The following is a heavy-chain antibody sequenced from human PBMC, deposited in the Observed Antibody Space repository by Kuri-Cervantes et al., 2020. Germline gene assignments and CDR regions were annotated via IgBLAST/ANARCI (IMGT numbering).Heavy chain of an antibody. CDR3: STDTVTTTGNAFDI. CDR2: ISAYNGNT. Sequence: ASVKVSCKASGYTFTSYGISWVRQAPGQGLEWMGWISAYNGNTNYAQKLQGRVTMTTDTSTSTAYMELSSLRSEDTAVYYCSTDTVTTTGNAFDIWGQGTMVTVSS. V-gene: IGHV1-18*01. J-gene: IGHJ3*02. CDR1: GYTFTSYG. D-gene: IGHD4-17*01.